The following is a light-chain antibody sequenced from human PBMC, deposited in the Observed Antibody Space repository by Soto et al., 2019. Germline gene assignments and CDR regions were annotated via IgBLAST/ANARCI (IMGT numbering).Light chain of an antibody. V-gene: IGLV2-14*01. CDR1: SSDVGSYNF. CDR3: SSYTTSSNYV. Sequence: QSALTQPASVSGSPGQSITISCTGTSSDVGSYNFVSWYQQLPGKAPKLMIYEVSNRPSGVSNRFSGSKSGNTASLTIYGLQAEDEADYYCSSYTTSSNYVFGSGTRSPS. CDR2: EVS. J-gene: IGLJ1*01.